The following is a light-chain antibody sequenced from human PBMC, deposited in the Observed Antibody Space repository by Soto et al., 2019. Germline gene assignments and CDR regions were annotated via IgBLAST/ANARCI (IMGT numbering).Light chain of an antibody. CDR3: QQYYSYPLT. CDR2: AAS. Sequence: AIRMTQSPSSLSASTGDRVTITCRASQGISSYLAWYQQKPGKAPKLVIYAASTLQSGVPSRFSGSGSGTDFTLTISCLQSEDFATYYCQQYYSYPLTFGGGTKVEIK. J-gene: IGKJ4*01. V-gene: IGKV1-8*01. CDR1: QGISSY.